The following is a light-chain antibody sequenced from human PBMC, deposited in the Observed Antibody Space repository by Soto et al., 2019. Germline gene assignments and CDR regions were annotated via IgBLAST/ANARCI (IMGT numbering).Light chain of an antibody. J-gene: IGLJ1*01. CDR2: EDN. CDR1: ELGDKY. V-gene: IGLV3-1*01. Sequence: SYELTQPPSVSVSPGQTASITCSGDELGDKYVCWYQQKPGQSPVLVIYEDNKRPSGIPERFSGSNYGNTATLTISETQTMDEAEYYWQAWDRSTARFGTGTKLTVL. CDR3: QAWDRSTAR.